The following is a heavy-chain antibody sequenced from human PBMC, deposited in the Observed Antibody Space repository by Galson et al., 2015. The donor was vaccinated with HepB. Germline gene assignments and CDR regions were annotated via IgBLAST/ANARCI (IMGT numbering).Heavy chain of an antibody. Sequence: SLRLSCAVSGFTFSNYAMSWVRQAPGKGLEWVSAISGSGGRTYHADSVKGRFTISRDNSKNTLHLQMNGLRAEDTATYYCAKASTVFGTDYYEYYFDSWGQGILVTVSS. CDR1: GFTFSNYA. CDR2: ISGSGGRT. J-gene: IGHJ4*02. V-gene: IGHV3-23*01. D-gene: IGHD3-9*01. CDR3: AKASTVFGTDYYEYYFDS.